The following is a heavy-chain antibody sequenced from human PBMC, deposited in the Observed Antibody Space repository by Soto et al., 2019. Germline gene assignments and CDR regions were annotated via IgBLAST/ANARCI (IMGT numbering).Heavy chain of an antibody. CDR2: IDPADSKT. J-gene: IGHJ6*02. CDR1: GYNFDTYW. Sequence: PGESLKISCQGSGYNFDTYWVNWVRQLPGKGLEWMGRIDPADSKTKYSPSLEGHITISVDKSIQTTYLHWSSLKASDTAMYYCARRIAAAGGYYYYAFDVWGQGTAVTVSS. D-gene: IGHD6-25*01. V-gene: IGHV5-10-1*01. CDR3: ARRIAAAGGYYYYAFDV.